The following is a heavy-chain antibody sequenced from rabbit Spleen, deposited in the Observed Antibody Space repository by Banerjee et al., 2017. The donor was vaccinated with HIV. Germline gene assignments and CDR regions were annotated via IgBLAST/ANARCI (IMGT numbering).Heavy chain of an antibody. V-gene: IGHV1S47*01. Sequence: QEQLVETGGGLVQPGGSLTLSCKASGFDFSRYGMSWVRQPPGKGLEWIGYIDPLFGSTYYANWVNGRFSISRENTQNTVYPQLTSLTAADTATYFCARDLTGVIGWNFGWWGPGTLVTVS. J-gene: IGHJ4*01. D-gene: IGHD1-1*01. CDR3: ARDLTGVIGWNFGW. CDR1: GFDFSRYG. CDR2: IDPLFGST.